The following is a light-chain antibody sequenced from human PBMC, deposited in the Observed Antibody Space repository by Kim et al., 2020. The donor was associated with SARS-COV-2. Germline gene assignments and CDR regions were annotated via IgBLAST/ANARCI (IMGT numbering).Light chain of an antibody. CDR1: QSVSSKS. CDR2: GAS. Sequence: EIVLTQSPVTLSLSPGERATLSCRASQSVSSKSLAWYQQKPGQAPRLLIYGASSRATGIPDRFSGSGSGTDFTLTISRLEPEDFAVYYCQQYGSSPSTFGQGTKVDIK. CDR3: QQYGSSPST. J-gene: IGKJ1*01. V-gene: IGKV3-20*01.